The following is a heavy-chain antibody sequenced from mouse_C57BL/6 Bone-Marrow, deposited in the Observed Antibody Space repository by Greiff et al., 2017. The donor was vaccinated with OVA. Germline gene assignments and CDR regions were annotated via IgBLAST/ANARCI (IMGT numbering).Heavy chain of an antibody. CDR2: IYPGSGNT. J-gene: IGHJ1*03. D-gene: IGHD1-1*01. CDR1: GYTFTDYY. V-gene: IGHV1-76*01. Sequence: VQLQQSGAELVRPGASVKLSCKASGYTFTDYYINWVKQRPGQGLEWIARIYPGSGNTYYNEKFKGKATLAAEKSSSPAYMQLSSLTSEDSAVYFCARCYYYGSSPYWYCDVGGTGTTVTVSS. CDR3: ARCYYYGSSPYWYCDV.